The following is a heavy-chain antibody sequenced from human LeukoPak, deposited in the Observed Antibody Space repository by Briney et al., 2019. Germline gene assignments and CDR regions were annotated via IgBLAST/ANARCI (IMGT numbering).Heavy chain of an antibody. CDR3: ARGEYYYGSGSYPFDY. Sequence: PSETLSLTCTVSGGSISSYYWSWIRQPAGKGLEWIGRIYTSGSTNYNPSLKSRVTMSVDTSKNQFSLKLSSVTAADTAVYYCARGEYYYGSGSYPFDYWGQGTLVTVSS. CDR1: GGSISSYY. J-gene: IGHJ4*02. D-gene: IGHD3-10*01. V-gene: IGHV4-4*07. CDR2: IYTSGST.